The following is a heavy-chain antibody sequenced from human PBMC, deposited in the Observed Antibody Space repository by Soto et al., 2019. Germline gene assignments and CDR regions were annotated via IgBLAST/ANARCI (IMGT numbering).Heavy chain of an antibody. V-gene: IGHV1-69*13. CDR3: ARDIVVVPAAIPYYYYYYGMDV. CDR1: GGTFSSYA. Sequence: ASVKVSCKASGGTFSSYAISWVRQAPGQGLEWMGGIIPIFGTANYAQKFQGRVTITADESTSTAYMELSSLRSEDTAVYYCARDIVVVPAAIPYYYYYYGMDVWGQGTTVTVSS. D-gene: IGHD2-2*02. J-gene: IGHJ6*02. CDR2: IIPIFGTA.